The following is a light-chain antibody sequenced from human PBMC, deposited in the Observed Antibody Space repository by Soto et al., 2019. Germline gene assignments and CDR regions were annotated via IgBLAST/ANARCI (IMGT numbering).Light chain of an antibody. V-gene: IGKV3-15*01. CDR2: GAS. CDR1: QSVSSY. J-gene: IGKJ1*01. CDR3: QQYNNWPWT. Sequence: EIVMTQSPATLSVSPGERATLSCRASQSVSSYLAWYQQKPGQAPRLLIYGASTMDTGVPARFSGSGSGTEFTLTISSLQSEDFAVYYCQQYNNWPWTFGQGTKVEIK.